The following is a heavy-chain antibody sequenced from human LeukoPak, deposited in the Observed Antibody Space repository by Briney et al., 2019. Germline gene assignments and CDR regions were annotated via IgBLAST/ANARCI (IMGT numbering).Heavy chain of an antibody. CDR1: GFTFSSYA. CDR3: AKDPYDSSGYYNVGFDY. CDR2: ISGSGGST. V-gene: IGHV3-23*01. D-gene: IGHD3-22*01. J-gene: IGHJ4*02. Sequence: TGGSLRLSCAASGFTFSSYAMSWVRQAPGKGLEWVSAISGSGGSTYYADSVKGRFTISRDNSKNTLYLQMNSLRAEDTAVYYCAKDPYDSSGYYNVGFDYWGQGTLVTVSS.